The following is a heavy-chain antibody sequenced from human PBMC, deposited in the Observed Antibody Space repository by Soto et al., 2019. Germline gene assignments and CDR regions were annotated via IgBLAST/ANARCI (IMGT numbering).Heavy chain of an antibody. CDR2: IYYSGST. Sequence: SETLSLTCTVYGGSISSGDYYWSWIRQPPGKGLEWIGYIYYSGSTYYNPSLKSRVTISVDTSKNQFSLKLSSVTAADTAVYYCARVNYYYDSSGYYLYFDYWGQGTLVTVSS. V-gene: IGHV4-30-4*01. D-gene: IGHD3-22*01. CDR3: ARVNYYYDSSGYYLYFDY. CDR1: GGSISSGDYY. J-gene: IGHJ4*02.